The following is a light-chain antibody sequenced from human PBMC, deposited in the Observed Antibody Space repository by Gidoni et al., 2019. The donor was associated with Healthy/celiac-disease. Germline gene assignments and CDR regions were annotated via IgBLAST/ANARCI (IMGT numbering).Light chain of an antibody. J-gene: IGKJ1*01. V-gene: IGKV3-20*01. CDR3: QQYGSSWT. CDR1: QSVSSSY. CDR2: GAS. Sequence: EIVLTQSPGTLSLSPGERATLSCRASQSVSSSYLALYQQKPGQAPRLLSYGASSRATGIPDRFSGSGSGTDFTLTISRLEPEDFAVYYCQQYGSSWTFXXXTKVEIK.